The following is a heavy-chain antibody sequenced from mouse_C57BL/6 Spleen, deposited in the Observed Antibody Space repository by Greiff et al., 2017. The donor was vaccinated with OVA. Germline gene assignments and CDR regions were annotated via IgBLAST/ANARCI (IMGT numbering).Heavy chain of an antibody. CDR1: GFTFSDYY. J-gene: IGHJ3*01. D-gene: IGHD2-2*01. CDR3: ARGRGYDGSWFAY. Sequence: EVHLVESGGGLVQPGGSLKLSCAASGFTFSDYYMYWVRQTPEKRLEWVAYISNGGGSTYYPDTVKGRFTISRDNAKNTLYLQMSRLKSEDTAMYYCARGRGYDGSWFAYWGQGTLVTVSA. CDR2: ISNGGGST. V-gene: IGHV5-12*01.